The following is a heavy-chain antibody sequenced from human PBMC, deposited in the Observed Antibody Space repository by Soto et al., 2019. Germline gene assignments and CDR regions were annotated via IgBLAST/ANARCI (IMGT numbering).Heavy chain of an antibody. V-gene: IGHV3-30*18. CDR2: ISYDGSHK. J-gene: IGHJ4*02. CDR3: AKAIDSSGYISDY. Sequence: GGSLRLSCAASGFIFNSYGMHWVRQAPGKGLEWVAVISYDGSHKYYVDSVKGRFTISRDNSKNTLYLQMNSLRAEDTAVYYCAKAIDSSGYISDYWGQGT. CDR1: GFIFNSYG. D-gene: IGHD3-22*01.